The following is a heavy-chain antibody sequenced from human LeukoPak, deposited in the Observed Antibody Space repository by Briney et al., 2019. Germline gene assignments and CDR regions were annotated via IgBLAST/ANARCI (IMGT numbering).Heavy chain of an antibody. CDR1: GYSINSGFN. J-gene: IGHJ6*03. Sequence: PSETLSLTCAVSGYSINSGFNWGWIRQSPGKELEWLGNINHSGSTYYNPSLKSRVAISVDTPNNQFSLKLTSVTAADTAVYYCARDGPVDTAMVQNFYMDVWVKGTTVIVSS. D-gene: IGHD5-18*01. V-gene: IGHV4-38-2*02. CDR3: ARDGPVDTAMVQNFYMDV. CDR2: INHSGST.